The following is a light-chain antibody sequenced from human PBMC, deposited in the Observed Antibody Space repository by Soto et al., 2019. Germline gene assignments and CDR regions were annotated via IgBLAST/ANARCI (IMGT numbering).Light chain of an antibody. Sequence: QAVVTQEPSLTVSPGGTVTLTCGSSPGAVTSGHYTYWFQQKPGQAPRTLIYDTSNRHSWTPARFSGSLLGGRAALTLSGAQPEDEAEYYCLRSYSAEKVFGTGTKLTVL. J-gene: IGLJ1*01. CDR2: DTS. CDR3: LRSYSAEKV. V-gene: IGLV7-46*01. CDR1: PGAVTSGHY.